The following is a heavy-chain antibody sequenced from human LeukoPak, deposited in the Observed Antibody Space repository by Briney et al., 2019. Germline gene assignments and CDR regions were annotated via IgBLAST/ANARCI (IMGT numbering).Heavy chain of an antibody. V-gene: IGHV1-69*04. D-gene: IGHD1-26*01. CDR2: IIPILGIA. J-gene: IGHJ4*02. CDR3: ARDEGSYHADYFDY. CDR1: GGTFSSYT. Sequence: SVKVSCKASGGTFSSYTISWVRQAPGQGLEWMGRIIPILGIANYAQKFQGRVTITADKSTSTAYMELSSLRSEDTAVYYCARDEGSYHADYFDYWGQGTLVTVSS.